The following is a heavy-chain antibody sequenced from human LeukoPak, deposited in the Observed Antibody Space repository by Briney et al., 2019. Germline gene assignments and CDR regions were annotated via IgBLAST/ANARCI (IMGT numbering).Heavy chain of an antibody. V-gene: IGHV3-48*02. D-gene: IGHD2-2*01. CDR1: GFTFSSYS. CDR2: ISSSSTI. CDR3: ARAPDAGVVPGH. Sequence: GGSLRLSCAASGFTFSSYSMNWVRQAPGKGLEWVSYISSSSTIYYADSVKGRFTISRDNAKNSLYLQMNSLRDEDTAVYYCARAPDAGVVPGHWGQGTLVTVSS. J-gene: IGHJ4*02.